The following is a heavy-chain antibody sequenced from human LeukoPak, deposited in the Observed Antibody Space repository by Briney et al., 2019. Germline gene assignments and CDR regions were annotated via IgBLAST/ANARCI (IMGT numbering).Heavy chain of an antibody. V-gene: IGHV3-48*02. J-gene: IGHJ6*02. CDR3: ARERITGTTSYYYGMDV. CDR2: ISSSSSTI. CDR1: GFTFSSYS. Sequence: GGSLRLSCAASGFTFSSYSMNWVRQAPGKRLEWVSYISSSSSTIYYADSVKGRFTISRDNAKNSLYLQMNSLRDEDTAVYYCARERITGTTSYYYGMDVWGQGTTVTVSS. D-gene: IGHD1-20*01.